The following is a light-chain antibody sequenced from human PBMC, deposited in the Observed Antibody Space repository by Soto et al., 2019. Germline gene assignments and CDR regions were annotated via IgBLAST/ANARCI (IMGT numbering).Light chain of an antibody. CDR1: QGIRTD. V-gene: IGKV1-6*01. CDR3: QQYGSSPT. CDR2: GAS. J-gene: IGKJ5*01. Sequence: AVQLTQSPSSLSASVGDRVTITCRASQGIRTDLGWYQQTPGKAPKLLISGASSLQSGVPSRFSGSGSGADFTLTISSLQPEDSATYYCQQYGSSPTFGQGTRLEIK.